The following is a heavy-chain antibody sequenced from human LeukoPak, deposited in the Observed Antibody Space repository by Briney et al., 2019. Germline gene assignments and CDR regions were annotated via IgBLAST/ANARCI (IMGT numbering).Heavy chain of an antibody. V-gene: IGHV3-21*01. CDR2: ISSSSSHI. Sequence: GGSLRLSCAVSGFTVSNNYMSWVRQAPGKGLEWVSSISSSSSHIYYADSVKGRFTISRDNAKNSLYLQMNSLRAEDTAVYYCAREGYQLLAFDYWGQGTLVTVSS. J-gene: IGHJ4*02. CDR1: GFTVSNNY. D-gene: IGHD2-2*01. CDR3: AREGYQLLAFDY.